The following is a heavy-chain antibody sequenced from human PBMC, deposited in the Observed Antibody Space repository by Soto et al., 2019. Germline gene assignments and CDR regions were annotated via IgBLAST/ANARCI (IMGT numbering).Heavy chain of an antibody. Sequence: GASVKVSCKASGYTFTSYGISWVRQAPGQGLERMGIINPSGGSTSYAQKFQGRVTMTRDTSTSTVYMELSSLRSEDTAVYYCARDGGVFYSSSSTDDEGYYYYGMDVWGQGNTVTVSS. D-gene: IGHD6-13*01. CDR3: ARDGGVFYSSSSTDDEGYYYYGMDV. CDR1: GYTFTSYG. CDR2: INPSGGST. J-gene: IGHJ6*02. V-gene: IGHV1-46*01.